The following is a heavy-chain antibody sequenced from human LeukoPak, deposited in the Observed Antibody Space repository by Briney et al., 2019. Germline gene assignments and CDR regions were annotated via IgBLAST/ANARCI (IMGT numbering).Heavy chain of an antibody. CDR3: ARGSHYYYGMDV. V-gene: IGHV4-34*01. CDR2: INHSGST. CDR1: GGSFSGYY. Sequence: SETLSLTCAVYGGSFSGYYWSWIRQPPGKGLEWIGEINHSGSTNYNPSLKSRVTISVDTSKNQFSLKLSPVTAADTAVYYCARGSHYYYGMDVWGQGTTVTVSS. J-gene: IGHJ6*02.